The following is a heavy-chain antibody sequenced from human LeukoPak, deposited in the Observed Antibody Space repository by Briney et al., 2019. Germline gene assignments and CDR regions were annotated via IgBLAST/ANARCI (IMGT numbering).Heavy chain of an antibody. CDR2: ISAYNGNT. Sequence: ASVKVSCKASGYTFTSYGISWVRQAPGQGLEWVGWISAYNGNTNYAQKLQGRVTMTTDTSTSTAYMELRSLRSDDTAVYYCARELDDYGVYGIDPWGQGTLVTVSS. D-gene: IGHD4-17*01. J-gene: IGHJ5*02. V-gene: IGHV1-18*01. CDR3: ARELDDYGVYGIDP. CDR1: GYTFTSYG.